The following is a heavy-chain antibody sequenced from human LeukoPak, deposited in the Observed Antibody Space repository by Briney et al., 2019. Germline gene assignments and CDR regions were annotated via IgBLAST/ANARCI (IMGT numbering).Heavy chain of an antibody. J-gene: IGHJ3*02. CDR2: IASSGSRTI. Sequence: GGSLRLSCAASRFTFSRYEMNWVRQAPGKGLEWVSYIASSGSRTIYYQNSVKAPLTISRDNAKNQLYMQMNSLRAEATALYYCARGGYCSGTNCYSLHAFDIWRQGTMVTVSS. CDR1: RFTFSRYE. CDR3: ARGGYCSGTNCYSLHAFDI. V-gene: IGHV3-48*03. D-gene: IGHD2-2*01.